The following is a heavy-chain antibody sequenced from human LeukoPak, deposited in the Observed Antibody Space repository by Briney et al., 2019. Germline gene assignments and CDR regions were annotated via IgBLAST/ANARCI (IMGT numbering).Heavy chain of an antibody. CDR3: AKEGVYSGSSLYYFDF. D-gene: IGHD1-26*01. CDR1: GFTLSSYA. CDR2: ISGSGGST. V-gene: IGHV3-23*01. Sequence: GVSLRLSCAASGFTLSSYAMSWARQAPGGGLEWVLAISGSGGSTYYADSVKGRFTISRANSKNTQYMQMNSLRAEDTAVYYCAKEGVYSGSSLYYFDFWGQGTLVTVSS. J-gene: IGHJ4*02.